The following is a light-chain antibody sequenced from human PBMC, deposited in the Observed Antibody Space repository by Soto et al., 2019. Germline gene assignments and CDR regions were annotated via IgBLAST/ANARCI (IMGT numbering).Light chain of an antibody. CDR3: HQYDDLPYT. Sequence: DLQMTQSPSSLTASVGDRVTITCQTSPNISKYLIWYQQSPGKAPKLLISDASNLEAGVPSRFSVRGSGTHFTVTISSLQPEDIGRYYCHQYDDLPYTFGHGTSLQFK. CDR2: DAS. V-gene: IGKV1-33*01. J-gene: IGKJ2*01. CDR1: PNISKY.